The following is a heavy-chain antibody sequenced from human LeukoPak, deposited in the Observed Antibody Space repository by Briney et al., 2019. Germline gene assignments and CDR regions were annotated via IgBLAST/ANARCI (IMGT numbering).Heavy chain of an antibody. CDR3: ARGLVERGSSYYAYYYYNGMDV. D-gene: IGHD3-3*01. CDR1: GYTFTSYD. Sequence: ASVKVSCKASGYTFTSYDINWVRQATGQGLEWMGWMNPNSGNTGYAQKFQGRGTMTRNTSISTAYMELSSLRSEDTAVYYCARGLVERGSSYYAYYYYNGMDVWGQGTTVTVSS. CDR2: MNPNSGNT. J-gene: IGHJ6*02. V-gene: IGHV1-8*01.